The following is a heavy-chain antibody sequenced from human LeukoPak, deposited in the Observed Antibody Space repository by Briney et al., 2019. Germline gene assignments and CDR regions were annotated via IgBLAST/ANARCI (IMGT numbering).Heavy chain of an antibody. Sequence: GGSLKLSCAASGFTFGRIWVSWVAQAPGKGREGLANKKQDGSEKYYVDSVKGRFTISRDNAKNSLYLQMNSLRAEDTAVYYCAKDAGSLDYDSSGYLFDYWGQGTLVTVSS. V-gene: IGHV3-7*01. CDR1: GFTFGRIW. D-gene: IGHD3-22*01. CDR2: KKQDGSEK. CDR3: AKDAGSLDYDSSGYLFDY. J-gene: IGHJ4*02.